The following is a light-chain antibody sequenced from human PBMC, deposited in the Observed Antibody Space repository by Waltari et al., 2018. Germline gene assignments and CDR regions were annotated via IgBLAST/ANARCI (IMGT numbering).Light chain of an antibody. CDR2: AES. Sequence: EIVLTQSPGTLSLSPGERATLSCRASESVSSSHLAWYQQKPGQAPRLLVYAESSRATGIPDRFSGSGSGTDFTLTISRLEREDFAVYYCQQFGSSPFTFGGGTKVEIK. V-gene: IGKV3-20*01. CDR1: ESVSSSH. J-gene: IGKJ4*01. CDR3: QQFGSSPFT.